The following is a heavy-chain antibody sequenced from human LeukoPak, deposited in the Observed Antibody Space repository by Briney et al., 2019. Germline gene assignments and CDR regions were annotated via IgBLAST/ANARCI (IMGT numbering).Heavy chain of an antibody. D-gene: IGHD2-8*01. V-gene: IGHV3-23*01. J-gene: IGHJ4*02. CDR1: GFTFSSYA. Sequence: GGSLRLSCAASGFTFSSYAMSWVRQAPGKGLEWVSAISGSGGSTYYADSVKGRFTISRDNSKNTLYLQMNSLRAEDTAVYYCAKGLYCTNGVCSNYFDYWGQGTLVTVSS. CDR3: AKGLYCTNGVCSNYFDY. CDR2: ISGSGGST.